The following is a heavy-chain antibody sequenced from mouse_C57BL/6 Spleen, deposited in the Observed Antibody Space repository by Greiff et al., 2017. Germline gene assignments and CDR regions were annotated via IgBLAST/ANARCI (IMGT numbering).Heavy chain of an antibody. CDR1: GFTFSSYG. Sequence: EVQGVESGGDLVKPGGSLKLSCAASGFTFSSYGMSWVRQTPDKRLEWVATISSGGSYTYYPDSVKGRFTISRDNAKNTLYLQMSSLKSEDTAMYYCARHGGLRVWYFDVWGTGTTVTVSS. J-gene: IGHJ1*03. D-gene: IGHD2-4*01. V-gene: IGHV5-6*01. CDR2: ISSGGSYT. CDR3: ARHGGLRVWYFDV.